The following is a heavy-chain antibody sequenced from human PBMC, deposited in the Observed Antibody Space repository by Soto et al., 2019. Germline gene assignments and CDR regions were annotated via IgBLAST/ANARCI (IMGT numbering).Heavy chain of an antibody. J-gene: IGHJ3*02. CDR3: AREGYDDAFDI. CDR2: IYYSGST. Sequence: QVQLQESGPGLVKPSQTLSLTCTVSGGSISSGGYYWIWIRQHPGKVLEWIGYIYYSGSTYYNPTLKSRVTISVDTSKNQFSLKLSSVTAADTAVYYCAREGYDDAFDIWGQGTMVTVSS. V-gene: IGHV4-31*03. D-gene: IGHD3-3*01. CDR1: GGSISSGGYY.